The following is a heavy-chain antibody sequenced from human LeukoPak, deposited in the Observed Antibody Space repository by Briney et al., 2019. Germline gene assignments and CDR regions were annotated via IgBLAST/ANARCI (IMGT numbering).Heavy chain of an antibody. D-gene: IGHD6-19*01. Sequence: ASVKVSCKASGHTFTTYDINWVRQATGQGLEWMGWMNPNSGNTGYAQKFQGRVTMTRNTSISTAYMEVSSLRSEDTAVYYCTRGRGSGHKENWFDPWGQGTLVTVSS. CDR3: TRGRGSGHKENWFDP. CDR1: GHTFTTYD. V-gene: IGHV1-8*01. J-gene: IGHJ5*02. CDR2: MNPNSGNT.